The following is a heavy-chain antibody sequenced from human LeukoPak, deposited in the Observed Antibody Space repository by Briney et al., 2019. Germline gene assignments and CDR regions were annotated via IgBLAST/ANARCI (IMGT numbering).Heavy chain of an antibody. D-gene: IGHD4-17*01. CDR2: IKQDGSEK. CDR3: AREHDYGDYVTEYYFDY. J-gene: IGHJ4*02. V-gene: IGHV3-7*03. CDR1: GFTFSSYW. Sequence: PGGSLRLSCAASGFTFSSYWMSWVRQAPGKRLEWVANIKQDGSEKYYVDSVKGRFTISRDNAKNSLYLQMNSLRAEDTAVYYCAREHDYGDYVTEYYFDYWGQGTLVTVSS.